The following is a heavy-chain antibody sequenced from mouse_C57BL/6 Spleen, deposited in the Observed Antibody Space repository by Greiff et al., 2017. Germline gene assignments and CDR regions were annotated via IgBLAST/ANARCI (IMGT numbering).Heavy chain of an antibody. CDR1: GYAFSSSW. V-gene: IGHV1-82*01. Sequence: QVQLQQSGPELVKPGASVKIFCKASGYAFSSSWMNWVKQRPGKGLEWIGRIYPGDGDTNYNGKFKGKATLTADKSSSTAYMQLSSLTSEDSAVYFCAIITTVVAGGFDYWGQGTTLTVSS. J-gene: IGHJ2*01. CDR3: AIITTVVAGGFDY. D-gene: IGHD1-1*01. CDR2: IYPGDGDT.